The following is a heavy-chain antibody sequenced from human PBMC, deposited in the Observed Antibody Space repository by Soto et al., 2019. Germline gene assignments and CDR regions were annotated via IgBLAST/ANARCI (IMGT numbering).Heavy chain of an antibody. J-gene: IGHJ5*02. CDR3: ARSAIVLMVYAIGTWFDP. CDR1: GFTFSSYA. Sequence: GGSLRLSCAASGFTFSSYAMHWVRQAPGKXLEWVAVISYDGSNKYYADSVKGRFTISRDNSKNTLYLQMNSLRAEDTAVYYCARSAIVLMVYAIGTWFDPWGQGTLVTVSS. V-gene: IGHV3-30-3*01. CDR2: ISYDGSNK. D-gene: IGHD2-8*01.